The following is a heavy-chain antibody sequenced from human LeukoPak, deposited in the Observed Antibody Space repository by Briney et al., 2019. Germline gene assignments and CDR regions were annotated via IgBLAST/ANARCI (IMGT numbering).Heavy chain of an antibody. CDR2: ISGSGGST. CDR1: GFTFSSYA. Sequence: TGGSLRLSCAASGFTFSSYAMSWVRQAPGKGLEWVSAISGSGGSTYYADSVKGRFTISRDNSKNTLYLQMNSLRAEDTAVYYCAKINMYYYDSSGYYDYWGQGTLVTVSS. V-gene: IGHV3-23*01. CDR3: AKINMYYYDSSGYYDY. J-gene: IGHJ4*02. D-gene: IGHD3-22*01.